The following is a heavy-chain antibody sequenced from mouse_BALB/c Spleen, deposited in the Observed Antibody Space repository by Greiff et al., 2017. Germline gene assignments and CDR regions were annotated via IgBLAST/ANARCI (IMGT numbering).Heavy chain of an antibody. V-gene: IGHV7-1*02. D-gene: IGHD4-1*01. CDR1: GFTFSDFY. CDR3: ARDALTGRGRGYFDV. CDR2: SRNKANDYTT. Sequence: EVHLVESGGGLVQPGGSLRLSCATSGFTFSDFYMEWVRQPPGKRLEWIAASRNKANDYTTEYSASVKGRFIVSRDTSQSILYLQMNALRAEDTAIYYCARDALTGRGRGYFDVWGAGTTVTVSS. J-gene: IGHJ1*01.